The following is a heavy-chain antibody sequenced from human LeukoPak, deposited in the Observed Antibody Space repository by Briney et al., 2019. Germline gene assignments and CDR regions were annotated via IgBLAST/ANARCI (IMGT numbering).Heavy chain of an antibody. Sequence: PSETLSLTCAVDGGSFSGYYWSWIRQPPGKGLEWSGAINHSGSTNYNPSLKSRVTISVDTSKNQFSLKLSSVTAADTAVYYCARGYCSSTSCYTNGWFDPWGQGTLVTVSS. D-gene: IGHD2-2*02. J-gene: IGHJ5*02. CDR1: GGSFSGYY. V-gene: IGHV4-34*01. CDR2: INHSGST. CDR3: ARGYCSSTSCYTNGWFDP.